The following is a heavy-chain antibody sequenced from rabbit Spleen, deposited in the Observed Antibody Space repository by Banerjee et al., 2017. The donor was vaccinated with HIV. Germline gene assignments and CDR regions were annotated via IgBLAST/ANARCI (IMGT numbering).Heavy chain of an antibody. CDR3: SRDSSCSFSSYGMDL. J-gene: IGHJ6*01. CDR1: GVSFSISSY. D-gene: IGHD1-1*01. V-gene: IGHV1S40*01. CDR2: IDAGSSGFT. Sequence: QSLEESGGDLVKPGASLTLTCTASGVSFSISSYMCWVRQAPGKGLEWIACIDAGSSGFTYFAAWAKGRFTISKISATPVALQMARLAAADTATYFCSRDSSCSFSSYGMDLWGPGTLVTVS.